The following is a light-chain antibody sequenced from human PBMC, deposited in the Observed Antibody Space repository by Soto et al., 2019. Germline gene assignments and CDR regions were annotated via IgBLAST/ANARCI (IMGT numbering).Light chain of an antibody. V-gene: IGKV4-1*01. CDR3: QQYYSTPYT. Sequence: DIVMTQSPDSLAVSLGERATINCKSSQSVLYTSNNKNYLAWYQQKPEQPPKLLIYWASTRESGVPDRFSGSRSGTDFTLTISSLQAEDVAVYYCQQYYSTPYTFGQGTKLEI. J-gene: IGKJ2*01. CDR1: QSVLYTSNNKNY. CDR2: WAS.